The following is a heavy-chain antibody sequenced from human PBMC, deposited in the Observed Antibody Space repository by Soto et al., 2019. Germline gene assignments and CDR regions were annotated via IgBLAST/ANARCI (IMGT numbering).Heavy chain of an antibody. CDR1: GGSFSGYY. CDR2: INHSGST. Sequence: SETLSLTCAVYGGSFSGYYWSWIRQPPGKGLEWIGEINHSGSTNYNPSLKSRVTISVDTSKNQFSLKLSSVTAPDTAVYYCARQIYDSSGYYYAYWGQGTLVTVS. D-gene: IGHD3-22*01. V-gene: IGHV4-34*01. CDR3: ARQIYDSSGYYYAY. J-gene: IGHJ4*02.